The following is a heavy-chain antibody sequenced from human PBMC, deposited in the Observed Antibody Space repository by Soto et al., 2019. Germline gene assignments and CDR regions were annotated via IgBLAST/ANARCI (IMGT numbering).Heavy chain of an antibody. Sequence: GSLRLSCAASGFTFSSYAMSWVRQAPGKGLEWVSAISGSGGSTYYADSVKGRFTISRDNSKNTLYLQMNSLRAEDTAVYYCAKLPDYYDSSGYYYYYGMDVWGQGTTVTVSS. J-gene: IGHJ6*02. D-gene: IGHD3-22*01. CDR2: ISGSGGST. V-gene: IGHV3-23*01. CDR3: AKLPDYYDSSGYYYYYGMDV. CDR1: GFTFSSYA.